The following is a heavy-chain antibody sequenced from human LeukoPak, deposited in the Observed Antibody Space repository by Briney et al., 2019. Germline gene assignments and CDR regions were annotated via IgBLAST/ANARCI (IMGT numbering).Heavy chain of an antibody. Sequence: SETLSLTCTVSGGSISNYYWSWIRQPPGKGLEWIGEINHSGSTNYNPSLKSRVTISVDTSKNQFSLKLSSVTAADTAVYYCARSSHYDSSGYYFSGAFDIWGQGTMVTVSS. CDR1: GGSISNYY. V-gene: IGHV4-34*01. CDR2: INHSGST. CDR3: ARSSHYDSSGYYFSGAFDI. D-gene: IGHD3-22*01. J-gene: IGHJ3*02.